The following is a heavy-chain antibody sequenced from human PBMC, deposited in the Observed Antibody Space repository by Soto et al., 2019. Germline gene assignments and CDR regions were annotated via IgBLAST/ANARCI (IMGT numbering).Heavy chain of an antibody. J-gene: IGHJ6*01. CDR1: GYTFTSYG. Sequence: QVQLVQSGAEVKKPGASVKVSCKASGYTFTSYGISWVRQAPGQGLEWMGWISAYNGNTNYAQKLLGRVTMTTYTTTSAAEMELRRLRTDDTALYSGAKDRGADGIYVCGQGTTVTVSS. CDR2: ISAYNGNT. V-gene: IGHV1-18*01. D-gene: IGHD3-10*01. CDR3: AKDRGADGIYV.